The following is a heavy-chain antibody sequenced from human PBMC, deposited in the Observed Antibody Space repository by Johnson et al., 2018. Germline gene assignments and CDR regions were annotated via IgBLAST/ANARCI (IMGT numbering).Heavy chain of an antibody. V-gene: IGHV3-53*01. Sequence: VQLVESGGGLIQPGGSLRLSCAASGFTVSSNYMSWVRQAPGKGLEWVSVIYRGGSTYYADSGKGRFTISRDNSKNTLYLQMNSRRAEDTAGYYCAREDVTDAFDIWGQGTMVTVSS. CDR3: AREDVTDAFDI. CDR2: IYRGGST. D-gene: IGHD2-21*02. CDR1: GFTVSSNY. J-gene: IGHJ3*02.